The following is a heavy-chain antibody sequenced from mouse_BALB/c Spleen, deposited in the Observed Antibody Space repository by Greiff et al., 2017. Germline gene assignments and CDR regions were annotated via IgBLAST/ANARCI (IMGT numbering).Heavy chain of an antibody. CDR2: INPSTGYT. J-gene: IGHJ2*01. CDR1: GYTFTSYW. V-gene: IGHV1-7*01. CDR3: ARFRTVVGDY. Sequence: QVQLQQSGAELVKPGASVKMSCKASGYTFTSYWMHWVKQRPGQGLEWIGYINPSTGYTEYNQKFKDKATLTADKSSSTAYMQLSSLTSEDSAVYSGARFRTVVGDYWGQGTTLTVSS. D-gene: IGHD1-1*01.